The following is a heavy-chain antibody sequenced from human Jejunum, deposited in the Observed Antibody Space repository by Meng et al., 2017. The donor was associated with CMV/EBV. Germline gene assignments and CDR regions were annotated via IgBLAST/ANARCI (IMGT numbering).Heavy chain of an antibody. CDR3: AKRLYSSSWYFAFDI. V-gene: IGHV3-30*02. D-gene: IGHD6-13*01. Sequence: FTFSNYDMHWVPQAPAKGLEWVAFIRYDGNNKYYADSVKGRFTISRDNSKNTLYLQMNSLRAEDTAVYYCAKRLYSSSWYFAFDIWGQGTMVTVSS. CDR2: IRYDGNNK. J-gene: IGHJ3*02. CDR1: FTFSNYD.